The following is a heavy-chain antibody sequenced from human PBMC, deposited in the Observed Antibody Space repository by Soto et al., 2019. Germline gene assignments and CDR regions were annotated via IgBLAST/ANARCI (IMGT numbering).Heavy chain of an antibody. D-gene: IGHD6-19*01. CDR2: IGASDGST. J-gene: IGHJ4*02. CDR1: GFTVSSYA. CDR3: AKDRSIAVAEFDY. V-gene: IGHV3-23*01. Sequence: GGSLRLCCAASGFTVSSYAMSWVRQAPGKGLECVSGIGASDGSTYYADSVKGRFTISRDNSKNTLYLQMNSLRADDTAVYYCAKDRSIAVAEFDYWGQGTLVTVSS.